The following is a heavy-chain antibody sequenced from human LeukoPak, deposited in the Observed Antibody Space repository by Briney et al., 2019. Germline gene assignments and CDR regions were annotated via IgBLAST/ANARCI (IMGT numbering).Heavy chain of an antibody. J-gene: IGHJ5*02. Sequence: GGSLRLSCAASGFTFSSYWMSWVRQAPGKGLERVANIKQDGSEKYYVDSVKGRFTISRDNAKNSLYLQMNSLRVEDTAVYYCVRLTSDYYDSSGYYNNWFDPWGQGTLVTVSS. V-gene: IGHV3-7*01. CDR1: GFTFSSYW. D-gene: IGHD3-22*01. CDR2: IKQDGSEK. CDR3: VRLTSDYYDSSGYYNNWFDP.